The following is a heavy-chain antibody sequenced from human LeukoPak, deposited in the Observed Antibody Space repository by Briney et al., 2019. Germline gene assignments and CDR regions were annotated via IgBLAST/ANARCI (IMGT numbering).Heavy chain of an antibody. V-gene: IGHV4-39*07. CDR3: GRDWSDDGDGYFQH. J-gene: IGHJ1*01. Sequence: SETLSLTCTVSGGSVSSSGFYWGWIRQPPGKGLEWIGSSYYSGTTYHNPSLKSRVTISVDTSKNQFSLKLSSVTAADTAVYYCGRDWSDDGDGYFQHWGQGTLVTVSS. D-gene: IGHD4-17*01. CDR1: GGSVSSSGFY. CDR2: SYYSGTT.